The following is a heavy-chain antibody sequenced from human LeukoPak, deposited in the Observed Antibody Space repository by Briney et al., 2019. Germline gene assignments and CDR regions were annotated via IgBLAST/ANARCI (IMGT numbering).Heavy chain of an antibody. Sequence: GGSLRLSCAASGFTFSSYEMNWVRQAPGKGLEWVSYISSSGSTIYYADSVKGRFTISRDNAKNTLYLQMNSLRAEDTAVYYCATSLSGWGTYHYMNVWGKGTTVTISS. V-gene: IGHV3-48*03. J-gene: IGHJ6*03. CDR1: GFTFSSYE. D-gene: IGHD6-19*01. CDR2: ISSSGSTI. CDR3: ATSLSGWGTYHYMNV.